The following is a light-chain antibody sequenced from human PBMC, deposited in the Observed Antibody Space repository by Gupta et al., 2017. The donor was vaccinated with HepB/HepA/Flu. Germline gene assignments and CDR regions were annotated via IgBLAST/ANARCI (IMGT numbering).Light chain of an antibody. CDR2: DVD. V-gene: IGLV2-14*03. CDR3: SSFTISSTVV. CDR1: SSDVGGYKY. Sequence: QSALTQPASVSGSPGQSITISCTGTSSDVGGYKYVSWYQQHPGKAPKLMIYDVDNRPSGVSNRFSGSKSGNTASLTISGLQAEDEADYYCSSFTISSTVVFGGGTKLTVL. J-gene: IGLJ2*01.